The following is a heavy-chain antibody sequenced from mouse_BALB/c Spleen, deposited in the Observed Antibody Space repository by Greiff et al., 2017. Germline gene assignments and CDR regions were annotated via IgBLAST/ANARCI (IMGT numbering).Heavy chain of an antibody. D-gene: IGHD1-1*02. J-gene: IGHJ3*01. CDR1: GFSLTSYG. Sequence: VKLMESGPGLVQPSQSLSITCTVSGFSLTSYGVHWVRQSPGKGLEWLGVIWSGGSTDYNAAFISRLSISKDNSKSQVFFKMNSLQANDTAIYYCATHYGWFAYWGQGTLVTVSA. CDR2: IWSGGST. CDR3: ATHYGWFAY. V-gene: IGHV2-2*02.